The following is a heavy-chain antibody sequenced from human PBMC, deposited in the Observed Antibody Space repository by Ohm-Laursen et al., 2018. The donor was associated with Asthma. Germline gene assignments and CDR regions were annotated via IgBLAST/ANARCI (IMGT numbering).Heavy chain of an antibody. V-gene: IGHV3-64*02. D-gene: IGHD6-13*01. Sequence: SLRLSCSASGFTFSDYAMHWVRQAPGKGLEYVSSIFSNGGYSHYPDSVKGRFIISRDNSKNTLHLQLGSLRPDDTAVYYCARGHRSSWFDAFDVWGHGTVVTVSS. CDR3: ARGHRSSWFDAFDV. CDR1: GFTFSDYA. J-gene: IGHJ3*01. CDR2: IFSNGGYS.